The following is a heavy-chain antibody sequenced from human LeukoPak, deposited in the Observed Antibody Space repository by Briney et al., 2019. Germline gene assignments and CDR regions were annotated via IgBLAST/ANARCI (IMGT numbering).Heavy chain of an antibody. Sequence: GESLKISCKGFGYSFNTYWNAWVRQMPGKGLEWMGIIYPGDSDTRYSPSFQGQVTISADESISTAYLHWSSLKASDTAMYYCARQADYNVLTGYFKGHLDYWGQGTLVTVSS. CDR1: GYSFNTYW. CDR3: ARQADYNVLTGYFKGHLDY. J-gene: IGHJ4*02. V-gene: IGHV5-51*01. D-gene: IGHD3-9*01. CDR2: IYPGDSDT.